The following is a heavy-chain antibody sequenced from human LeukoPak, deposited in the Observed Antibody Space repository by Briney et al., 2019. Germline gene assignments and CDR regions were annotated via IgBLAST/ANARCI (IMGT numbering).Heavy chain of an antibody. CDR3: ARRAGTGGRDYFDY. J-gene: IGHJ4*02. CDR2: VYYSGST. V-gene: IGHV4-59*08. Sequence: SETLSLTCTVSGGSISNYFWSWIRQPPGEGLEWIGYVYYSGSTNYNPSLKSRVTISVETFKNQFSLNLSSVTAADTAVYYCARRAGTGGRDYFDYWGQGTLVTVSS. D-gene: IGHD3/OR15-3a*01. CDR1: GGSISNYF.